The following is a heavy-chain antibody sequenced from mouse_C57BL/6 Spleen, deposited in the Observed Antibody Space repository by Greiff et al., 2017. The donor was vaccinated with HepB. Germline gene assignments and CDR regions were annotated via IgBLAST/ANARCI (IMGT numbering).Heavy chain of an antibody. CDR2: ISSGGDYI. CDR3: SRGGDYDFHWYFDV. Sequence: EVQVVESGEGLVKPGGSLKLSCAASGFTFSSYAMSWVRQTPEKRLEWVAYISSGGDYIYYADTVKGRFTISRDNARNTLYLQMSSLKSEDTAMYYCSRGGDYDFHWYFDVWGTGTTVTVSS. V-gene: IGHV5-9-1*02. J-gene: IGHJ1*03. CDR1: GFTFSSYA. D-gene: IGHD2-4*01.